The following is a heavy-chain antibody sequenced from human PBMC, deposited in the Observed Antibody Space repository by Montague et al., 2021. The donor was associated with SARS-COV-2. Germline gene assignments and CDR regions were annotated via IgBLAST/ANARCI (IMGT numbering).Heavy chain of an antibody. CDR1: GGSVSSGSYY. J-gene: IGHJ4*02. V-gene: IGHV4-61*01. Sequence: SETLSLTCAVSGGSVSSGSYYWSWIRQPPGKGLEWIGYIYYSGSXNYNPSLKSRVTTSVDTSKNQFSLKLSSVTAADTAVYYCARVFPRWLQFDPYFDYWGQGTLVTVSS. CDR3: ARVFPRWLQFDPYFDY. CDR2: IYYSGSX. D-gene: IGHD5-24*01.